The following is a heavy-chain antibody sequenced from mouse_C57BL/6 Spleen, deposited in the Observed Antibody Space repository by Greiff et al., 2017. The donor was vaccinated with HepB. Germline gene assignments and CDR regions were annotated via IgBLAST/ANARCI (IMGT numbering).Heavy chain of an antibody. CDR1: GYTFTSYW. CDR2: IYPGSGST. V-gene: IGHV1-55*01. J-gene: IGHJ2*01. D-gene: IGHD2-2*01. CDR3: ARWGDYGYYFDY. Sequence: VQLQQSGAELVKPGASVKMSCKASGYTFTSYWITWVKQRPGQGLEWIGDIYPGSGSTNYNEKFKSKATLTVDTSSSTAYMQLSSLTSEDSAVYYCARWGDYGYYFDYWGQGTTLTVSS.